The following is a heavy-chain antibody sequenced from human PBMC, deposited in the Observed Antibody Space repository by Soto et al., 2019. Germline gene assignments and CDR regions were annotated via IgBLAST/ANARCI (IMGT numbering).Heavy chain of an antibody. CDR1: GGTITSYD. V-gene: IGHV4-59*01. CDR3: ARWYHEVFHFDY. CDR2: VHYRGTT. D-gene: IGHD2-2*01. J-gene: IGHJ4*02. Sequence: AESLTLSCAVYGGTITSYDWSWVRQPPGKGLEWIGQVHYRGTTNYNPSLKSRVTISADTSKNQFSLKLSSVNAADTAVYDSARWYHEVFHFDYSGQGALATVSS.